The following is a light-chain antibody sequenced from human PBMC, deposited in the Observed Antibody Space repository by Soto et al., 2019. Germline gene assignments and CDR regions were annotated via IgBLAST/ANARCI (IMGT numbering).Light chain of an antibody. CDR1: QSVSDN. CDR3: QQYNNWPRT. CDR2: GAS. V-gene: IGKV3D-15*01. Sequence: EIVLTQSPGTLSLAPGERATLSCRTSQSVSDNLAWYQQKPGQAPRLLIYGASHRATGIPATFSGSGSGTEFTLTISSLQSEDFAVYYCQQYNNWPRTFGQGTKVDIK. J-gene: IGKJ1*01.